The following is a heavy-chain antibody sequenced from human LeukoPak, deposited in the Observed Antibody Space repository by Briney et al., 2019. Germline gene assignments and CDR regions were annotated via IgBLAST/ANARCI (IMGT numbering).Heavy chain of an antibody. Sequence: PGRSLRLSCAASGFTFSSYGMHWVRQAPGKGLEWVAVISYDGSNKYYADSVKGRFTISRDNSKNTLYLQMNSLRAEDTAVYYCAEGAPYGSGSYPDYWGQGTLVTVSS. CDR3: AEGAPYGSGSYPDY. V-gene: IGHV3-30*18. CDR2: ISYDGSNK. D-gene: IGHD3-10*01. CDR1: GFTFSSYG. J-gene: IGHJ4*02.